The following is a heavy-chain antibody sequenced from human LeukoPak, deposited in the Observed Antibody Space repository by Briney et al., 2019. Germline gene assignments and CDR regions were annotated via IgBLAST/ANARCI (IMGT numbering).Heavy chain of an antibody. CDR2: LYSGHNT. V-gene: IGHV3-53*01. J-gene: IGHJ5*02. CDR1: GFTVSTNY. Sequence: PGGSLRLSCAASGFTVSTNYMSWVRQAPGKGLERVSVLYSGHNTHYAHSVKGRFTISRDNSKNTLYLQMNSLRAEDTAVYFCARGSSITANTGVFDLWGQGTLVTVSS. D-gene: IGHD1-7*01. CDR3: ARGSSITANTGVFDL.